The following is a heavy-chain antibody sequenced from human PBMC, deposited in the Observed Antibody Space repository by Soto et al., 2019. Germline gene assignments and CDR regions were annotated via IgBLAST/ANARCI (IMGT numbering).Heavy chain of an antibody. J-gene: IGHJ4*02. D-gene: IGHD3-22*01. CDR1: CGTFSSYA. V-gene: IGHV1-69*01. CDR2: IIPIFGTA. Sequence: SVQVSCTPSCGTFSSYAVSWVLQAPGQGLEWMGGIIPIFGTANYAQKFQGRVTITADESTSTAYMERSSLRSEDTAVYYCASAYYDSSGYYRPIDYWGQGTLVTVSS. CDR3: ASAYYDSSGYYRPIDY.